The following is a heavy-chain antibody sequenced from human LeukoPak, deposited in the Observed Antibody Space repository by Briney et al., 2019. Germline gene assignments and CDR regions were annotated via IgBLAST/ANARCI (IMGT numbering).Heavy chain of an antibody. CDR2: IYYTGNT. Sequence: MPGGSLRLSCAASGFTFSDYYMSWIRQAPGKGLEWIGSIYYTGNTYYNPSLKSRVTISVDTSKNQFSLKLSSVTAADTAVYYCARANGGNPLIDYWGQGALVTVSS. D-gene: IGHD4-23*01. CDR3: ARANGGNPLIDY. V-gene: IGHV4-38-2*01. CDR1: GFTFSDYY. J-gene: IGHJ4*02.